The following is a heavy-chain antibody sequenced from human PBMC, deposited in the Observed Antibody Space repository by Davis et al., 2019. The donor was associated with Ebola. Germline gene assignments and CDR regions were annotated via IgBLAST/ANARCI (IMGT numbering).Heavy chain of an antibody. D-gene: IGHD3-22*01. CDR1: GGSISGYY. Sequence: PSETLSLTCTVSGGSISGYYWSWIRQHPGKGLEWIGYIYYSGSTYYNPSLKSRVTISVDTSKNQFSLKLSSVTAADTAVYYCASSSSGYTLGYYGMDVWGQGTTVTVSS. J-gene: IGHJ6*02. V-gene: IGHV4-31*03. CDR3: ASSSSGYTLGYYGMDV. CDR2: IYYSGST.